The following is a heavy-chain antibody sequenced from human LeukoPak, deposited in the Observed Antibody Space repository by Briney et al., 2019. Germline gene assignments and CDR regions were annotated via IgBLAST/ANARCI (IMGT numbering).Heavy chain of an antibody. Sequence: GGSLRLSFAASGFTFDDYAMHWVRQAPGKGLEWVSGISWNSGSIGYADSVKGRFTISRGNAKNSLYLQMNSLRAEDTAVYYCAKVGPFYYDLAGWGQGTLVTVSS. J-gene: IGHJ4*02. CDR1: GFTFDDYA. V-gene: IGHV3-9*01. CDR2: ISWNSGSI. D-gene: IGHD3-22*01. CDR3: AKVGPFYYDLAG.